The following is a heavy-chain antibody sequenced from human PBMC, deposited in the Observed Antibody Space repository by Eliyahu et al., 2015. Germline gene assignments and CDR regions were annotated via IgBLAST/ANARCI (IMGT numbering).Heavy chain of an antibody. CDR1: GDPTSSYY. Sequence: QVQLQESGPGLLKSSETLSLTYTVPGDPTSSYYWSWIRQPPGKGLEWIGYFSYSGTINYNPSLKSRVTISKDTSKNQFSLNLTSVTAADTAVYYCARHRYTYGGNFDYWGQGALVTVSS. CDR2: FSYSGTI. D-gene: IGHD5-18*01. J-gene: IGHJ4*02. V-gene: IGHV4-59*08. CDR3: ARHRYTYGGNFDY.